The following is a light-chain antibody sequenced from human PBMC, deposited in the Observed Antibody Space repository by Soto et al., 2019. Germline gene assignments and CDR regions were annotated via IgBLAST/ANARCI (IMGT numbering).Light chain of an antibody. J-gene: IGKJ1*01. CDR3: QQYYKTPWT. CDR1: QMFLYRSNNKNY. Sequence: ILMTQSTDSLAVSLGEMSAINCKSSQMFLYRSNNKNYLAWYQHKPGQPPKLLIYWASTRESGVPDRFSGSGSGTDFTLTISSLQAEDVAVYYCQQYYKTPWTFGQGTKVDNK. CDR2: WAS. V-gene: IGKV4-1*01.